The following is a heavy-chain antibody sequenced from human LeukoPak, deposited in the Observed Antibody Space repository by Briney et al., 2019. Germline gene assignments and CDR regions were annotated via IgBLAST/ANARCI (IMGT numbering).Heavy chain of an antibody. D-gene: IGHD5-18*01. J-gene: IGHJ4*02. V-gene: IGHV3-7*01. CDR1: GFTFSSYW. CDR3: ARDLSGITGYTYGRGIDY. Sequence: GGSLRLSCAASGFTFSSYWMNWVRQAPGKGLEWVAKIKKDGSEKYYVDSVKGRFTISRDNAKTSLFLQMNSLRAEDTAVYYCARDLSGITGYTYGRGIDYWGQGTLVTVSS. CDR2: IKKDGSEK.